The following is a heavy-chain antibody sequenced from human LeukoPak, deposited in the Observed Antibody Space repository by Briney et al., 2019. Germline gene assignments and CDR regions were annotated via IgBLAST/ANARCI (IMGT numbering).Heavy chain of an antibody. CDR3: ARVSGYYSLPY. CDR2: ISSSGSTI. Sequence: GGSLRLSCAASGFTFSSYWMHWVRQAPGEGLVWVSYISSSGSTIYYADSVKGRFTISRDNAKNSLYLQMNSLRAEDTAVYCCARVSGYYSLPYWGQGTLVTVSS. J-gene: IGHJ4*02. D-gene: IGHD3-22*01. CDR1: GFTFSSYW. V-gene: IGHV3-48*04.